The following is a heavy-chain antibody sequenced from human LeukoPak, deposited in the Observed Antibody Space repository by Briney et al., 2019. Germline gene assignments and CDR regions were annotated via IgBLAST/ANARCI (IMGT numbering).Heavy chain of an antibody. V-gene: IGHV4-61*02. CDR2: IYNSGST. CDR3: ARNKGMVRGGDFDY. Sequence: PSETLSLTCTVSGDSISSGSYYWSWIRQPAGKGLEWIGRIYNSGSTNYNPSLKSRVTISVDTSKNQFSLKLSSVTAADTAVYYCARNKGMVRGGDFDYWGQGTLVTVSS. J-gene: IGHJ4*02. CDR1: GDSISSGSYY. D-gene: IGHD3-10*01.